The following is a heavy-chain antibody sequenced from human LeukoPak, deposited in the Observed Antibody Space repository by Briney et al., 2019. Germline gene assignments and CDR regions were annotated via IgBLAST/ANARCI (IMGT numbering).Heavy chain of an antibody. J-gene: IGHJ5*02. CDR1: GGTFSSYA. CDR2: IIPIFGTA. V-gene: IGHV1-69*13. D-gene: IGHD2-2*01. Sequence: ASVTVSCKAPGGTFSSYAISWVRQAPGQGLEWMGGIIPIFGTANYAQKFQGRVTITADESTSTAYMELSSLRSEDTAVYYCARGHPLKRYCSSTSCPEVGWFDPWGQGTLVTVSS. CDR3: ARGHPLKRYCSSTSCPEVGWFDP.